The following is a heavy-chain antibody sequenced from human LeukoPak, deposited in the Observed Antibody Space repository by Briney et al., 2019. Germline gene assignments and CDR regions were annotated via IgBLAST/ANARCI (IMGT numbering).Heavy chain of an antibody. J-gene: IGHJ3*02. CDR3: ARDKNWGSGAFDI. CDR2: IRISSSYL. D-gene: IGHD7-27*01. CDR1: GFTFSSYS. Sequence: GGALRLSCAASGFTFSSYSMIWVRRAPGKGLEWVSSIRISSSYLYYADSVKGRFTISRDNAKNSLYLQMNSLRAEDTAVYYCARDKNWGSGAFDIWGQGTMVTVSS. V-gene: IGHV3-21*01.